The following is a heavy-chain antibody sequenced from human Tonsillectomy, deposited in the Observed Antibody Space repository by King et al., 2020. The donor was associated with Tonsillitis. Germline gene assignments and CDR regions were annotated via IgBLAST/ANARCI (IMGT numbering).Heavy chain of an antibody. Sequence: VQLVESGGGLVQPGGSLRLSCIASGFTFSSYWMTWVRQGPGKGLEWVANIKQDGSEKDYADSVKGRFTISRDNADNSLYLHMNGLEAEETAVYYCAGHGEQWRGHFDCWGQGTLVSVSS. CDR3: AGHGEQWRGHFDC. CDR2: IKQDGSEK. D-gene: IGHD6-19*01. CDR1: GFTFSSYW. J-gene: IGHJ4*02. V-gene: IGHV3-7*01.